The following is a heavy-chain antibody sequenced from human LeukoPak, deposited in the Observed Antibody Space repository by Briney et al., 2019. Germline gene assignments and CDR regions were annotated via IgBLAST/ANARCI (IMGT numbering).Heavy chain of an antibody. Sequence: PGGSLRLSCAASGFTFSSYAMSWVRQAPGKGLEWVSAISGSGGSTYYADSVKGRFTISRDNSKNTLYLQMNSLRAEDTAVYYCAKAPPPWSSSSLIPYYFDYWGQGTLVTVSS. D-gene: IGHD6-6*01. CDR3: AKAPPPWSSSSLIPYYFDY. CDR1: GFTFSSYA. CDR2: ISGSGGST. V-gene: IGHV3-23*01. J-gene: IGHJ4*02.